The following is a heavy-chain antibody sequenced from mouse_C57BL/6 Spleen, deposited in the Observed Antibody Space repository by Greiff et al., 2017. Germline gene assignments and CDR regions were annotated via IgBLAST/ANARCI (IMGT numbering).Heavy chain of an antibody. CDR2: LDPSASYT. CDR3: ARSRDGHYGSSYGYFGY. D-gene: IGHD1-1*01. J-gene: IGHJ2*01. V-gene: IGHV1-69*01. Sequence: QVQLQQPGAELVMPGASVKLSCKASGYTFTSYWMHRVKQRPGQGLEWIGELDPSASYTNYNQKFKGKSTLTVDKSSSTAYMQLSSLTSEDSAVYYCARSRDGHYGSSYGYFGYWGRDTTLTVSS. CDR1: GYTFTSYW.